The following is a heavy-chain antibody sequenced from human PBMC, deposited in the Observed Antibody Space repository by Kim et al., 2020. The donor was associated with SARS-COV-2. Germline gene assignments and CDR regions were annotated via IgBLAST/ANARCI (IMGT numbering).Heavy chain of an antibody. V-gene: IGHV3-23*01. CDR3: AKASAYYYDSSGYYYY. J-gene: IGHJ4*02. Sequence: VKGRFTISRDNSKNTLYLQMNSLRAEDTAVYYCAKASAYYYDSSGYYYYWGQGTLVTVSS. D-gene: IGHD3-22*01.